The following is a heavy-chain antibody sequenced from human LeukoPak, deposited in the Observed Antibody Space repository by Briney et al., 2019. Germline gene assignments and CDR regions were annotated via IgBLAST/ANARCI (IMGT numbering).Heavy chain of an antibody. J-gene: IGHJ3*02. Sequence: SETLSLTCTVSGGSISSYYWSWIRQPPGKGLEWIGYIYYSGSTNYNPSPKSRVTISVDTSKNRFSLKLSSVTAADTAVYYCARGGWEDAFDIWGQGTMVTVSS. V-gene: IGHV4-59*01. CDR2: IYYSGST. CDR3: ARGGWEDAFDI. CDR1: GGSISSYY. D-gene: IGHD1-26*01.